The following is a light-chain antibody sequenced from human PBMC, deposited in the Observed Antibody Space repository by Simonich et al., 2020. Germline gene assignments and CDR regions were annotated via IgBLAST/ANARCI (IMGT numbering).Light chain of an antibody. Sequence: DVVMTQSPLSLPVTLGQPASISCRSSQSLVHSDGNTYLNWFQQRPGQSPRSLIYKVSNRASGVPDRFSGSRSGTDFTLKISRVEAEDVGVYYCMQGTHWPLTFGGGTKVEIK. CDR2: KVS. J-gene: IGKJ4*01. CDR3: MQGTHWPLT. V-gene: IGKV2-30*02. CDR1: QSLVHSDGNTY.